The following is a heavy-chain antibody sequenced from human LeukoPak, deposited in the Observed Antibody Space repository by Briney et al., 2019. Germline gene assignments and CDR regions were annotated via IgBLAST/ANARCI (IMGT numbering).Heavy chain of an antibody. Sequence: GGSLRLSCAASGFTLSSYAMNWVRQAPGKGLEWVSYISSSGSTIYYADSVKGRFTISRDNSKNTLYLQMNSLRAEDTAVYYCARRAGAYSHPYDYWGQGTLVTVSS. CDR3: ARRAGAYSHPYDY. V-gene: IGHV3-48*01. CDR1: GFTLSSYA. CDR2: ISSSGSTI. J-gene: IGHJ4*02. D-gene: IGHD4/OR15-4a*01.